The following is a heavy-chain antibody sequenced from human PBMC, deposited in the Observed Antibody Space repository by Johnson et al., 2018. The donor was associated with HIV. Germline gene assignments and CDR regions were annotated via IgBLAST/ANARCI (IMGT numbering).Heavy chain of an antibody. CDR2: ISSTGTTI. CDR1: GFTFSDYY. J-gene: IGHJ3*02. V-gene: IGHV3-11*01. D-gene: IGHD3-10*01. CDR3: AKALGELKRYDAFDI. Sequence: QVQLVESGGGLVKPGGSLRLSCAASGFTFSDYYMSWIRQAPGKGLAWVSYISSTGTTIYYADSVKGRFPISRDNAMKSLYLQMNSLRAEDTAVYYCAKALGELKRYDAFDIWGQGTMVTVSS.